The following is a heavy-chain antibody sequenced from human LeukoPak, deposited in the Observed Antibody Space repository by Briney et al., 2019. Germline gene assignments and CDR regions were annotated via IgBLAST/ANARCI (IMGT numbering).Heavy chain of an antibody. J-gene: IGHJ4*02. CDR3: AKGGGGSEVDY. D-gene: IGHD1-26*01. V-gene: IGHV3-43*01. CDR1: GFTFDDYT. CDR2: ISWDGVST. Sequence: GGSLRLSCAASGFTFDDYTMHWVRQAPGKGLEWVSLISWDGVSTYYADSVKGRFTISRDNSKNSLYLQMNSLRTEDTASYYCAKGGGGSEVDYWGQGTLVTVSS.